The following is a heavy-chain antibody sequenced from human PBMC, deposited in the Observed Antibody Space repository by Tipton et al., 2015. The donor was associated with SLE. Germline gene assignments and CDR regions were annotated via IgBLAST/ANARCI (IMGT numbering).Heavy chain of an antibody. J-gene: IGHJ4*02. CDR3: TRHDYLASGRGY. CDR2: IKHSGST. CDR1: GGSFSGYY. D-gene: IGHD3-16*01. Sequence: TLSLTCAVYGGSFSGYYWSWIRQPPGKGLEWIGEIKHSGSTNYKPSLKSRVTISVDTSKNQFSLKLSSVTAADTAVYYCTRHDYLASGRGYWGQGTLVTVSS. V-gene: IGHV4-34*01.